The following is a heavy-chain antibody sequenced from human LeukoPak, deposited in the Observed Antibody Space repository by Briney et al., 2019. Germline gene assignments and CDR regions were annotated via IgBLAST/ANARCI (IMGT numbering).Heavy chain of an antibody. J-gene: IGHJ4*02. CDR1: GFTFSSYA. CDR2: ISGSGGST. V-gene: IGHV3-23*01. D-gene: IGHD3-10*01. Sequence: GGSLRLSCAASGFTFSSYAMSWVRQAPGKGLEWVSAISGSGGSTYYADSVKGRFTISRDNSKNTLYLQMNSLRAEDTAVYYCARSERPFTMVRGVPGRGAWYFDYWGQGTLVTVSS. CDR3: ARSERPFTMVRGVPGRGAWYFDY.